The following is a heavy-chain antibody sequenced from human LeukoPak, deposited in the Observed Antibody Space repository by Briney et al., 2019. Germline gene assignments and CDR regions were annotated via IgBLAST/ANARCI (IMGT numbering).Heavy chain of an antibody. Sequence: PGGSLRLSCVASGFTFNQYSMNWVRQAPGKGLEWVSSIGKTSNYIYYADSVKGRFTISRDNAKNSLYLQMNSLRAEDTAVYYCARDLGYEAFDYWGQGTLVTVSS. D-gene: IGHD3-16*01. CDR2: IGKTSNYI. J-gene: IGHJ4*02. CDR1: GFTFNQYS. CDR3: ARDLGYEAFDY. V-gene: IGHV3-21*06.